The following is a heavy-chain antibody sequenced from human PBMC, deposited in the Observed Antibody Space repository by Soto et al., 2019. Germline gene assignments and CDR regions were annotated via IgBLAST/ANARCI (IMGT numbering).Heavy chain of an antibody. V-gene: IGHV4-39*01. J-gene: IGHJ4*02. Sequence: QLQLQESGPGLVKPSETLSLTCTVSGGSISSSSYYWGWIRQPPGKGLEWIGSIYYSGSTYYNPSLKSRVTISVDTSKNQFSLKLSSVTAADTAVYYCARHDLGLDSEDYWGQGTLVTVSS. CDR3: ARHDLGLDSEDY. CDR2: IYYSGST. D-gene: IGHD3-9*01. CDR1: GGSISSSSYY.